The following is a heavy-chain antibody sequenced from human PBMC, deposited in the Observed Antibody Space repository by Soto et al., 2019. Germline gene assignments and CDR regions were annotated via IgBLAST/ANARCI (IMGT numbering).Heavy chain of an antibody. D-gene: IGHD2-15*01. J-gene: IGHJ4*02. V-gene: IGHV4-59*01. CDR1: GGSIPSYY. CDR3: AAAPPY. CDR2: IYYSRST. Sequence: QVQLQESGPGLVKPSETLSLTCTVSGGSIPSYYWGWIRQPPGKGLEWIGYIYYSRSTNYNPSLESRVTTSQATAKNQFSLRLTSETAADAAVYSCAAAPPYWGQGTRVTVSS.